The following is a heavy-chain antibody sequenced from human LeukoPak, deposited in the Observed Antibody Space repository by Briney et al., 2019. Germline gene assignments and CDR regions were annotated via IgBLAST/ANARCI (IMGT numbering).Heavy chain of an antibody. CDR1: VGSIIRSNYY. D-gene: IGHD1-1*01. V-gene: IGHV4-39*01. CDR2: VYYSGST. Sequence: PSETLSLTCSVSVGSIIRSNYYCGWIRQPPGKGLEWIGTVYYSGSTNYNPSLKSRVTISVDTSKNQFSLKLSSVTAADTAIYYCATHVDATRGYYFESWGQGTLVTVSS. CDR3: ATHVDATRGYYFES. J-gene: IGHJ4*02.